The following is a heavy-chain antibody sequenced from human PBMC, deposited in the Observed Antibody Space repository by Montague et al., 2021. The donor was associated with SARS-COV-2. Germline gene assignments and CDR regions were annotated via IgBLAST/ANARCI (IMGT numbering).Heavy chain of an antibody. J-gene: IGHJ4*02. CDR3: AKGLSSGSYYSSYFDY. CDR2: ISGSGGST. V-gene: IGHV3-23*01. Sequence: SLRLSCAVSGFTFSSYAMSWVRQAPGKGLEWVSVISGSGGSTYYADSVKGRFTISRDNSKSTLYLQMNSLRAEDTAVYYCAKGLSSGSYYSSYFDYWGQGILVTVSS. CDR1: GFTFSSYA. D-gene: IGHD3-10*01.